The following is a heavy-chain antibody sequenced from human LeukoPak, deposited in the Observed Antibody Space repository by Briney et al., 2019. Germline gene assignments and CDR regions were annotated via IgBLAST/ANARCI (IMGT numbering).Heavy chain of an antibody. J-gene: IGHJ4*02. CDR2: IYYGGST. Sequence: SQTLSLTCTVSGGSISSGGYYWSWIRQHPGKGLEWIGYIYYGGSTYYNPSLKSRVTISVDTSKNQFSLKLSSVTAADTAVYYCAREVIPDYGDYSYYFDYWGQGTLVTVSS. CDR1: GGSISSGGYY. CDR3: AREVIPDYGDYSYYFDY. D-gene: IGHD4-17*01. V-gene: IGHV4-31*03.